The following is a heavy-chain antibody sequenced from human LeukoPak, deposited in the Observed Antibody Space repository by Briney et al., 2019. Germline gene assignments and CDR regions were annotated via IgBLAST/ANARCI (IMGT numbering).Heavy chain of an antibody. V-gene: IGHV1-69*05. CDR2: IIPIFGTA. D-gene: IGHD4-17*01. CDR3: ASFPLRGYSYSDDFDYGDYGEYFQH. Sequence: SVKVSCKASGGTFSSYAISWVRQAPGQGLEWMGRIIPIFGTANYAQKFQGRVTITTDESTSTAYMELSSLRSEDTAVYYCASFPLRGYSYSDDFDYGDYGEYFQHWGQGTLVTVSS. CDR1: GGTFSSYA. J-gene: IGHJ1*01.